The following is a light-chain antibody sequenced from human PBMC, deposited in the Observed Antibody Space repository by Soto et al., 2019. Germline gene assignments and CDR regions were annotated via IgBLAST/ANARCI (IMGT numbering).Light chain of an antibody. CDR2: DAS. J-gene: IGKJ4*01. CDR3: QQYDNLPLT. CDR1: QDIKNY. Sequence: DIQMTQAPSSLSASVGDRVTITCQASQDIKNYLNWYQLKSGKAPKLLIYDASDLETGVPSRFSGSGSGTDFTFTINSLQPEDIATYYCQQYDNLPLTLGGGTKVDIK. V-gene: IGKV1-33*01.